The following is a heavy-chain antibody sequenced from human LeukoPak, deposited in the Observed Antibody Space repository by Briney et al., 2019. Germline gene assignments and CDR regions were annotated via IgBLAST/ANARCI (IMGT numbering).Heavy chain of an antibody. Sequence: PGGSLRVSCAASGFTFSTFWMSWVRQAPGKGLEWVANVRHDANEKYYVGSVKGRFTISRDNAKNTLYLQMNSLRAEDTAVYYCAKDPLLITGTTFVPYWGQGTLVTVSS. CDR2: VRHDANEK. V-gene: IGHV3-7*03. J-gene: IGHJ4*02. CDR1: GFTFSTFW. CDR3: AKDPLLITGTTFVPY. D-gene: IGHD1-7*01.